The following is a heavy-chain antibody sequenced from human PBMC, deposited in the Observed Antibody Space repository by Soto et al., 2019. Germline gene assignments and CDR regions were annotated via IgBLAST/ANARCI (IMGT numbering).Heavy chain of an antibody. V-gene: IGHV3-33*01. CDR2: IWYDGRNK. CDR3: ARGGLQSFYFPPDF. Sequence: GGSLRLSCVASEFAFNTYAIHWVRQAPGQGLEWVAVIWYDGRNKYYAESVKGRFTISRDNSENTVSLQMNSLRPDDTAIYHCARGGLQSFYFPPDFWGRGTLVTVSS. D-gene: IGHD4-4*01. CDR1: EFAFNTYA. J-gene: IGHJ4*02.